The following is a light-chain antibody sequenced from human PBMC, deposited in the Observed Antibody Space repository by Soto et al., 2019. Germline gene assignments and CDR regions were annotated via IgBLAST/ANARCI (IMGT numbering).Light chain of an antibody. Sequence: DIQMTQSPSSLSASVGDRVSITCRASQNIRNYLNWYQQRPGKSPKLLIYAASSLQNGVPSRIRGTGSGTDFTLTISDLQPEDFATYYCQQSFSTPSTWTFGQGTKVEIK. CDR2: AAS. CDR1: QNIRNY. J-gene: IGKJ1*01. V-gene: IGKV1-39*01. CDR3: QQSFSTPSTWT.